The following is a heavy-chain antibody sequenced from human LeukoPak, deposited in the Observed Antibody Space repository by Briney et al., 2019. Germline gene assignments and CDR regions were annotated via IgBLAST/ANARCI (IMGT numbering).Heavy chain of an antibody. J-gene: IGHJ4*02. CDR2: IHYIGNT. V-gene: IGHV4-31*03. D-gene: IGHD3-3*01. CDR1: GDSISRSGFY. Sequence: PSETLSLTCTVSGDSISRSGFYWSWIRQHPGTGLEWIAYIHYIGNTYYNPSLEGRVTMSVDTSSNQFSLNVASVTAADTAFYYCARVRDDFFFDFWGQGLLVTVSS. CDR3: ARVRDDFFFDF.